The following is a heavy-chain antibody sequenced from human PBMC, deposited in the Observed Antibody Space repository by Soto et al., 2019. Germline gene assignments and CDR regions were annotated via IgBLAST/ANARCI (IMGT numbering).Heavy chain of an antibody. CDR3: ARWGIAAADDAFDI. CDR2: MNPNSGNT. J-gene: IGHJ3*02. Sequence: GESLKISCKASGYTFTSYDINWVRQATGQGLEWMGWMNPNSGNTGYAQKFQGRVTMTRNTSISTAYMELSSLRSEDTAVYYCARWGIAAADDAFDIWGQGTMVTVSS. CDR1: GYTFTSYD. V-gene: IGHV1-8*01. D-gene: IGHD6-13*01.